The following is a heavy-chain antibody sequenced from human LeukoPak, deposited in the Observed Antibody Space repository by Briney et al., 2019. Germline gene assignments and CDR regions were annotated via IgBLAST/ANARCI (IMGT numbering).Heavy chain of an antibody. CDR3: ARDRAVPGRIDY. CDR1: GGSISSYF. D-gene: IGHD6-19*01. Sequence: SETLSLTCTVYGGSISSYFWTWIRQPAGKGLEWIGRIYTSGSTNYHPSLKSRVTMSVDTSKNQFSLKLSSVTAADTAGYYCARDRAVPGRIDYWGQGTLVTVSS. J-gene: IGHJ4*02. V-gene: IGHV4-4*07. CDR2: IYTSGST.